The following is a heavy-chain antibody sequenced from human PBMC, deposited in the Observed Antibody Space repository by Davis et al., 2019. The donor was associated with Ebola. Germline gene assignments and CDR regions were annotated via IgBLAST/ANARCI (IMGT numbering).Heavy chain of an antibody. Sequence: PGGSLRLSCAASGFTFSSYAMSWVRQAPGKGLEWVSAISGSGGSTYYADSVKGRFTISRHNSKNTRYLQMNSLRAEDTAVYYCARGGSSSSWYLMDYWGQGTLVTVSS. V-gene: IGHV3-23*01. CDR2: ISGSGGST. D-gene: IGHD6-13*01. CDR3: ARGGSSSSWYLMDY. J-gene: IGHJ4*02. CDR1: GFTFSSYA.